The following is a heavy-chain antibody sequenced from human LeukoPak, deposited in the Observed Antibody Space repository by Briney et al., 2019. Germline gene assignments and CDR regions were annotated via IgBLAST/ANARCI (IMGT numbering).Heavy chain of an antibody. Sequence: PSETLSLTCTVSGGSISSYYWSWIRQPPGKGLEWIGYIYYSGSTNYNPSLKSRVTISVDTSKNQFSLKLSSVTAADTAVYYCARAGGSSWYPPYYYYMDVWGKGTTVTVSS. J-gene: IGHJ6*03. D-gene: IGHD6-13*01. CDR2: IYYSGST. CDR1: GGSISSYY. CDR3: ARAGGSSWYPPYYYYMDV. V-gene: IGHV4-59*01.